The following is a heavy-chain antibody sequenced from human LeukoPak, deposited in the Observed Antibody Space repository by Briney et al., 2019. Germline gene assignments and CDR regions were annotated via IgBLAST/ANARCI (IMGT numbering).Heavy chain of an antibody. J-gene: IGHJ3*02. CDR2: IKQDGSER. D-gene: IGHD4-17*01. Sequence: GGSLRLSCAAAGFNFSSYWMTWVRQAPGKGLEWVANIKQDGSERYYVDSVKGRFTISRDNAKNSLYLQMNSLRAVDTAVYFCARPTTVTMVDAFNIWGLGTMVTVSS. CDR3: ARPTTVTMVDAFNI. V-gene: IGHV3-7*04. CDR1: GFNFSSYW.